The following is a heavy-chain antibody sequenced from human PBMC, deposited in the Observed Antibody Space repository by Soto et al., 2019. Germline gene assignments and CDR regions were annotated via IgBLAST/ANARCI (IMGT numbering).Heavy chain of an antibody. V-gene: IGHV4-39*01. CDR2: IDYSGTA. Sequence: ETLSLTGTIASGSISVTNVFWGWVRQPPGKGLEWIGNIDYSGTAYFSPSLATRVTFHVDTSKNQFSLTLYSVTAADTDVYYCARITGRHLDYWGQGILVTVSS. CDR1: SGSISVTNVF. CDR3: ARITGRHLDY. D-gene: IGHD1-20*01. J-gene: IGHJ4*02.